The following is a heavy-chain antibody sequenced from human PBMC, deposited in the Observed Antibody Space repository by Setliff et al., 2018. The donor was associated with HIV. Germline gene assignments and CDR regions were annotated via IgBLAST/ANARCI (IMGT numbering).Heavy chain of an antibody. CDR3: ARAGYLLHYFDS. Sequence: ASVKVSCKPSGYTFTTYGLSWVRQAPGQGLEWMGWINAGNGNTKYSQKFQGRVTINRDTSASTAYMELSSLRSEDTAVYYCARAGYLLHYFDSWGQGTLVTVSS. CDR1: GYTFTTYG. V-gene: IGHV1-3*01. D-gene: IGHD1-26*01. CDR2: INAGNGNT. J-gene: IGHJ4*02.